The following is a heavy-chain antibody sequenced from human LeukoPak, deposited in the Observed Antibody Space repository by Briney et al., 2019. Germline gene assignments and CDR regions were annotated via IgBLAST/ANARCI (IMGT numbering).Heavy chain of an antibody. CDR2: ISSSSSYI. J-gene: IGHJ4*02. CDR1: GFTFSSYS. V-gene: IGHV3-21*01. Sequence: PGGPLRLSCAASGFTFSSYSMNWVRQAPGKGLEWVSSISSSSSYIYYADSVKGRFTISRDNAKNSLYLQMNSLRAEDTAVYYCARDSTGYAVTTPFDYWGQGTLVTVSS. D-gene: IGHD4-17*01. CDR3: ARDSTGYAVTTPFDY.